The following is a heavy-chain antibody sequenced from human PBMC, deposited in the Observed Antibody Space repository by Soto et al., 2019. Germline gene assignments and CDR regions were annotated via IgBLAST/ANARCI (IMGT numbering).Heavy chain of an antibody. J-gene: IGHJ6*02. CDR1: GGSISSSSYY. V-gene: IGHV4-39*02. CDR2: IYYSGST. CDR3: AREGSSSWYRYYYGMDV. Sequence: SETLSLTCTVSGGSISSSSYYWGWIRQPPGKGLEWIGSIYYSGSTYYNPSLKSRVTISVDTSKNQFSLKLSSVTAADTAVYYCAREGSSSWYRYYYGMDVWGQGTTVTV. D-gene: IGHD6-13*01.